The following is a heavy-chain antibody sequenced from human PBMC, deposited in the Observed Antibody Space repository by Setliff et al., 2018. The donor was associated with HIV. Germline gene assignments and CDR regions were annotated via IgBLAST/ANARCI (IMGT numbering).Heavy chain of an antibody. CDR2: IRWDGGST. D-gene: IGHD3-10*01. CDR3: VRNGAWFGGYYYYGMDV. J-gene: IGHJ6*02. CDR1: GFTFEHYT. V-gene: IGHV3-43*01. Sequence: LGESLKISCAASGFTFEHYTMHWVRQVPGKGLEWVSLIRWDGGSTYYADSVKGRFTISRDTSKNSLYLQMNSLRTDDSALYYCVRNGAWFGGYYYYGMDVWGQGTTVTVSS.